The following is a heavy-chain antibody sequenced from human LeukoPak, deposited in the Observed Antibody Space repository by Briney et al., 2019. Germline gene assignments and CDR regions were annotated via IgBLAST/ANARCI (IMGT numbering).Heavy chain of an antibody. D-gene: IGHD6-13*01. CDR2: IYYSGST. J-gene: IGHJ4*02. V-gene: IGHV4-38-2*02. CDR3: ARLAASIDY. CDR1: GYSISSGYY. Sequence: PSETLSLTCTVSGYSISSGYYWGWIRQPPGKGLEWIGSIYYSGSTYYTPSLKSRVTISVDTSKSHFSLKLSSVTAADTAVYYCARLAASIDYWGQGILITVSS.